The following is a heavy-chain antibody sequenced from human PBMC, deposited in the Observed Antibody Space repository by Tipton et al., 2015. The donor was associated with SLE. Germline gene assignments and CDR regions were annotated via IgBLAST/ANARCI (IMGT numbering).Heavy chain of an antibody. CDR2: IYYSGST. CDR3: ARDFWSQIVGAGGAFHI. Sequence: TLSLTCTVSGGSISRYYWSWIRQPPGKGLEWIGYIYYSGSTNYNPSLKSRVTISVDTSKNQFSLKLSSVTAADTAVYYCARDFWSQIVGAGGAFHIWGQGTMVTVSS. CDR1: GGSISRYY. V-gene: IGHV4-59*12. D-gene: IGHD1-26*01. J-gene: IGHJ3*02.